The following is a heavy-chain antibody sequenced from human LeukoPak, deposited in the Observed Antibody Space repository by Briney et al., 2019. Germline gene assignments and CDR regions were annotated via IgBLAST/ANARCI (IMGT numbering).Heavy chain of an antibody. CDR1: GFSFSDTW. D-gene: IGHD3-3*01. V-gene: IGHV3-15*01. J-gene: IGHJ4*02. Sequence: GGSLRLSCVGSGFSFSDTWMSWVRQSPGKGLEWVGRIKSKTDGGTTEYAASVKGRFTISRDDSKSIAYLQMNSLKTEDTAVYYCTRMYYDFWSGHPYFDYWGQGTLVTVSS. CDR3: TRMYYDFWSGHPYFDY. CDR2: IKSKTDGGTT.